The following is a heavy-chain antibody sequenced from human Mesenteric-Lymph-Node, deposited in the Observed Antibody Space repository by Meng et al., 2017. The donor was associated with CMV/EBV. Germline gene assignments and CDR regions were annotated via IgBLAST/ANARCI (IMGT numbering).Heavy chain of an antibody. Sequence: ASVKVSCKASGYTFTSYGISWVRQAPGQGLEWMGWISVYNGETKYGEKFQGRATMTTDTSTSTAYMELRSLRSDDTAVYYCARNLQDSIVVVFAPFDYWGQGTLVTVSS. CDR2: ISVYNGET. CDR1: GYTFTSYG. CDR3: ARNLQDSIVVVFAPFDY. V-gene: IGHV1-18*01. J-gene: IGHJ4*02. D-gene: IGHD2-2*01.